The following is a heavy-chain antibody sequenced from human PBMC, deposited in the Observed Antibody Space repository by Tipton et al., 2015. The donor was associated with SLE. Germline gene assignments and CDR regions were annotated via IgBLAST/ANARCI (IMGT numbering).Heavy chain of an antibody. CDR3: ARRTTRSSGYFGAFDI. CDR2: IYHDGRT. CDR1: GNVISRGYF. J-gene: IGHJ3*02. Sequence: TLSLTCGVSGNVISRGYFWGWIRQSPGKGLEWIGSIYHDGRTYYNPSLKSRVTISIDTPKNQFSLKLSSVTAAETAVYYCARRTTRSSGYFGAFDIWGQGTMVTVSS. V-gene: IGHV4-38-2*01. D-gene: IGHD3-22*01.